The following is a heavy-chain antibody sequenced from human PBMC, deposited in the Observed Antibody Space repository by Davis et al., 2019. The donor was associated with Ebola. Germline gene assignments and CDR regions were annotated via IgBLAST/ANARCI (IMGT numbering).Heavy chain of an antibody. D-gene: IGHD4-17*01. V-gene: IGHV1-69*06. CDR3: APMGGYGDYVEDY. Sequence: SVKVSCKASGGTFSSYAISWVRQAPGQGLEWMGGIIPIFGTANYAQKFQGRVTITADKSTSTAYMELSSLRSEDTAVYYCAPMGGYGDYVEDYWGQGTLVTVSS. CDR2: IIPIFGTA. J-gene: IGHJ4*02. CDR1: GGTFSSYA.